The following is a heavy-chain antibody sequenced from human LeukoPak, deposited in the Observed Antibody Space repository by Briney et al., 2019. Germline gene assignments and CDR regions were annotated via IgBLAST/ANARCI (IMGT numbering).Heavy chain of an antibody. J-gene: IGHJ4*02. CDR2: ISAYNGNT. CDR1: GGTFSSYA. V-gene: IGHV1-18*01. D-gene: IGHD5-12*01. CDR3: ALIGYSCYDYTDY. Sequence: ASVKVSCKASGGTFSSYAITWVRQAPGQGLEWMGWISAYNGNTNYAQKLQGRVTMTTDTSTSTAYMELRSLRSDDTAVYYCALIGYSCYDYTDYWGQGTLVTVSS.